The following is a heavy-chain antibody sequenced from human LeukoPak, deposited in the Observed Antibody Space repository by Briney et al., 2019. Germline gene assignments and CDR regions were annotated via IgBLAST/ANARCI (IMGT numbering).Heavy chain of an antibody. CDR3: ARGLAVAGTGPYFDY. D-gene: IGHD6-19*01. J-gene: IGHJ4*02. CDR1: GGTFTSSA. CDR2: IIPIFGTA. V-gene: IGHV1-69*13. Sequence: ASVKVSCKASGGTFTSSAISWVRQAPGQGLEWMGGIIPIFGTANYAQKFQGRVTITADESTSTAYMELSSLRSEDTAVYYCARGLAVAGTGPYFDYWGQGTLVTVSS.